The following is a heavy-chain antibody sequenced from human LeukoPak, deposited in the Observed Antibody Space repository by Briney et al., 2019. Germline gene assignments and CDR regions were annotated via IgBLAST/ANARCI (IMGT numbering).Heavy chain of an antibody. CDR2: IIPILGIA. V-gene: IGHV1-69*04. J-gene: IGHJ4*02. CDR1: GGTFSSYA. CDR3: GRVTIFGVVTD. Sequence: SVKVSCKASGGTFSSYAISWVRQAPGQGLEWMGRIIPILGIANYAQKFQGRVTITADKSTSTAYMELSSLRSEDTAVHYCGRVTIFGVVTDWGQGTLVTVSS. D-gene: IGHD3-3*01.